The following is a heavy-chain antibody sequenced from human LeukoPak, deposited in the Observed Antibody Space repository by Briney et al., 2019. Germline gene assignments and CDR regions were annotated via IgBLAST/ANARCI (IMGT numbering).Heavy chain of an antibody. CDR3: ARPLGYCSSTGCYADY. J-gene: IGHJ4*02. D-gene: IGHD2-2*01. Sequence: GASVKVSCKASGYTFTGYYMHWVRQAPGQGLEWMGRINPNSGGTNYAQKFQGRVTMTRDTSISTAYMELSRLRSYDTAVYYCARPLGYCSSTGCYADYWGQGTLVTVSS. CDR1: GYTFTGYY. V-gene: IGHV1-2*06. CDR2: INPNSGGT.